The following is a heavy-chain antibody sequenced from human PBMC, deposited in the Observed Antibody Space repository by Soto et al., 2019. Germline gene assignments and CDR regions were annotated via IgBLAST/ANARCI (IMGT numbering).Heavy chain of an antibody. Sequence: DVQLVESGGGLAQPGRSLRLSCAASGFIFDDYTMYWVRQAPGKGLEWVSGITWDSGSIGYADSVKGRCTISRKNAKNSLYLQMNCLRAEDTALYCGAKGPAYSIRWETWFDYCGQGTRVTVSS. CDR3: AKGPAYSIRWETWFDY. CDR2: ITWDSGSI. V-gene: IGHV3-9*01. J-gene: IGHJ4*02. D-gene: IGHD6-13*01. CDR1: GFIFDDYT.